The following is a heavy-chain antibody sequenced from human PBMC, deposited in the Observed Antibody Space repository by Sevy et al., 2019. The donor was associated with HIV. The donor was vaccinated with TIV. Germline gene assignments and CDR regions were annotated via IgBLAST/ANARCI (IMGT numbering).Heavy chain of an antibody. CDR2: IRFDTTNR. V-gene: IGHV3-30*02. Sequence: GGSLRLSCAASGFTFSRYPMHWVRQSPGKGLEWVAFIRFDTTNRYFADSVKGRFTISRDNSKNTRYLQMNSLRTEDTAVYYCAGGAIAVAVPFDHWGQGTLVTVSS. CDR3: AGGAIAVAVPFDH. D-gene: IGHD6-19*01. J-gene: IGHJ4*02. CDR1: GFTFSRYP.